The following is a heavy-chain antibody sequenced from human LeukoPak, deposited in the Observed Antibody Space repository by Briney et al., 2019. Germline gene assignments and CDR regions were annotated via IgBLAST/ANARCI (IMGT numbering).Heavy chain of an antibody. CDR3: ARGYVSAGMLAP. CDR2: IYYSGST. J-gene: IGHJ5*02. V-gene: IGHV4-59*02. CDR1: GGSASNHY. Sequence: PSETLSLTCTVSGGSASNHYWSWIRQPPGKGLEWIGYIYYSGSTDYNPSLESRVTISIDTSKNQFSLKLNSMTAADTAVYYCARGYVSAGMLAPWGQGTLVTVSS. D-gene: IGHD2-2*01.